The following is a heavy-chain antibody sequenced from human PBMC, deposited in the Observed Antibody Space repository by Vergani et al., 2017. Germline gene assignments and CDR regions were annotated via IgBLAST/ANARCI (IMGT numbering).Heavy chain of an antibody. CDR3: ARDTVTGSRYFDY. CDR2: ISGSGDNT. D-gene: IGHD6-19*01. J-gene: IGHJ4*02. V-gene: IGHV3-23*01. Sequence: EVQLLESGGGLVQPGGSLRLSCAASGFTFSSYAMSWVRQAPGKGLEWVSAISGSGDNTYYADSVKGRFTISRDNSKNTLYLQMNSLRAEDTAVYYCARDTVTGSRYFDYWGQGTLVTVSS. CDR1: GFTFSSYA.